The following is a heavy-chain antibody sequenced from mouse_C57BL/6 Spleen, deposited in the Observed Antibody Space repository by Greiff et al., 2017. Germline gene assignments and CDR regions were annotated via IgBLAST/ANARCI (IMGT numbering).Heavy chain of an antibody. V-gene: IGHV1-64*01. Sequence: QVQLQQPGAELVKPGASVKLSCKASGYTFTSYWMHWVKQRPGQGLEWIGMIHPNSGSTNYNEKFKSKDTLTVDKSSSTAYMQLSSLTSEDYAVYYCARWRCGSRTLGYLDVWGTGTTVTVSS. CDR3: ARWRCGSRTLGYLDV. CDR1: GYTFTSYW. CDR2: IHPNSGST. D-gene: IGHD1-1*01. J-gene: IGHJ1*03.